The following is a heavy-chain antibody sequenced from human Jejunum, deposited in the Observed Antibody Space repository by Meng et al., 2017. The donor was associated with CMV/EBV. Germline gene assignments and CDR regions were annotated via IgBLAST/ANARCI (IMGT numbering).Heavy chain of an antibody. V-gene: IGHV1-3*04. CDR1: YTFITQT. Sequence: YTFITQTMQWVRQAPGQSLEWMGWINTGSGDTRYSQSFQGRVTITRDTSANTAYMDVSSLRFEDTAVYYCARENWSDYGSHSIFDYWGQGTLVTVSS. J-gene: IGHJ4*02. D-gene: IGHD4/OR15-4a*01. CDR3: ARENWSDYGSHSIFDY. CDR2: INTGSGDT.